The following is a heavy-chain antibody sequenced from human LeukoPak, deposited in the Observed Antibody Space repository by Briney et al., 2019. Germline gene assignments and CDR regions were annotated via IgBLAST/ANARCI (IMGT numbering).Heavy chain of an antibody. V-gene: IGHV3-30*03. Sequence: PGRSLRLSCAASGFTFSSYGMHWVRQAPGKGLEWVAVISYDGSNKYYADSVKGRFTISRDNSKNSLYLQMNSLRADDTAVYYCVRDWGTYSSSRGDYWGQGILVTVSS. CDR2: ISYDGSNK. CDR1: GFTFSSYG. CDR3: VRDWGTYSSSRGDY. D-gene: IGHD6-6*01. J-gene: IGHJ4*02.